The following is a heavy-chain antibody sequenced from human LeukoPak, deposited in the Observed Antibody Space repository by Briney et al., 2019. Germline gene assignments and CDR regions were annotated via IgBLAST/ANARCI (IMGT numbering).Heavy chain of an antibody. D-gene: IGHD3-10*01. Sequence: PSETLSLTCIVSGDSISSYYWNWIRQPPGKGLEWIGHIHYSGSSNYNPSLKSRVTISVDTAKNQFPLKLISVTAADTAVYYCARRVQMSSGSPTSNTWLDPWGQGTLVTVSS. CDR2: IHYSGSS. V-gene: IGHV4-59*01. CDR3: ARRVQMSSGSPTSNTWLDP. CDR1: GDSISSYY. J-gene: IGHJ5*02.